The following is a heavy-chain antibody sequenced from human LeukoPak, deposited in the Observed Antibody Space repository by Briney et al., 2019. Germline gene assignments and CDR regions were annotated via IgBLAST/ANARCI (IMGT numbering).Heavy chain of an antibody. J-gene: IGHJ4*02. V-gene: IGHV4-59*01. CDR1: GGSLSTKY. D-gene: IGHD6-19*01. CDR2: IHYTGRT. Sequence: SETLSLTCTVSGGSLSTKYWSWLRHPPGEGLEWIGYIHYTGRTNYNPSLKSRVTISVDTSTNHFSLKLSSVTAADTAIYYCARGAGWYDYWGQGTLVTVSS. CDR3: ARGAGWYDY.